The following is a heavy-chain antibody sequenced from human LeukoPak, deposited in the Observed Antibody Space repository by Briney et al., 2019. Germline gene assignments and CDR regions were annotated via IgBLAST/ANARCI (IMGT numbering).Heavy chain of an antibody. CDR1: GGTFSSYA. D-gene: IGHD2-2*01. V-gene: IGHV1-69*04. CDR2: IIPILGIA. J-gene: IGHJ5*02. CDR3: ARAGPTSTIGYCSSTSCPPGNWFDP. Sequence: SVKVSCKASGGTFSSYAISWVRQAPGQGLEWMGRIIPILGIANYAQKFQGRVTITADKSTSTAYMELSSLRSEDTAVYYCARAGPTSTIGYCSSTSCPPGNWFDPWGQGTLVTVSS.